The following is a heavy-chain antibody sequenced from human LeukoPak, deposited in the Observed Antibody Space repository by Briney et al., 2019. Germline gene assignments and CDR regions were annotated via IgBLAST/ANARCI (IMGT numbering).Heavy chain of an antibody. CDR3: ARAQQQLVNWFDP. D-gene: IGHD6-13*01. CDR1: GGTFSSYA. V-gene: IGHV1-69*04. CDR2: IIPILGIA. Sequence: SVKVSCKASGGTFSSYAISWVRQAPGQGLEWMGRIIPILGIANYAQKFQGRVTITADKSTSTAYMELSTLRSEDTAVYYCARAQQQLVNWFDPWGQGTLVTVSS. J-gene: IGHJ5*02.